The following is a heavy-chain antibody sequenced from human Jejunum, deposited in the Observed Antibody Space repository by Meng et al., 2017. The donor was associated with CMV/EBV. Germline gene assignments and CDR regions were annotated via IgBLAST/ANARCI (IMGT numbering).Heavy chain of an antibody. V-gene: IGHV1-8*01. Sequence: CKASGYAFTSYDINWVRQATGQGLEWMGWMNPIRGNTVYAQKFQGRVTMTRNTSISTAYMELSSLTSEDTAVYYCARGLRIVGTALASWGQGSLVTVSS. CDR2: MNPIRGNT. J-gene: IGHJ5*02. CDR1: GYAFTSYD. CDR3: ARGLRIVGTALAS. D-gene: IGHD1-7*01.